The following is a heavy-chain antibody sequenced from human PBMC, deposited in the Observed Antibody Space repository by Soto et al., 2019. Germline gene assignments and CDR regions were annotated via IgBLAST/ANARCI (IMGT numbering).Heavy chain of an antibody. Sequence: EVQLVESGGGLVQPGGSLRLSCAASGFTVSSSYMTWVRQAPGKGLEWVSVIYTAGSTFYADSVKGRFTISRDTSKNTVYLQMSSLRAEDTAVYYCARDMATQGAYWGQGALVTVSS. D-gene: IGHD5-12*01. CDR2: IYTAGST. CDR1: GFTVSSSY. V-gene: IGHV3-66*01. J-gene: IGHJ4*02. CDR3: ARDMATQGAY.